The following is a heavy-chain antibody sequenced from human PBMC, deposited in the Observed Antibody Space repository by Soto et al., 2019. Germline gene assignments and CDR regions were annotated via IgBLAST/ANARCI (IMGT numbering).Heavy chain of an antibody. J-gene: IGHJ4*02. CDR1: GFTFSSPA. CDR3: AREGTWAAGSFDY. D-gene: IGHD6-13*01. CDR2: ISYDGSNK. V-gene: IGHV3-30-3*01. Sequence: QVQLVESGGGMVQPGRSLRLSCAASGFTFSSPAMHWVRQAPGKGLEWVSFISYDGSNKYYADSVKGRFTISRDNSKNTLYLQMNSLRPEDTAVYHCAREGTWAAGSFDYWGQGSLVTVSS.